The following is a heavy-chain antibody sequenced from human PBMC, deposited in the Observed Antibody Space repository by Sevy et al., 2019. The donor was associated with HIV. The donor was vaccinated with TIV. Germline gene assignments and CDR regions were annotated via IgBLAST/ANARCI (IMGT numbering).Heavy chain of an antibody. CDR1: GFTFSTYA. CDR2: VSSDGSEI. V-gene: IGHV3-30-3*01. Sequence: GVSLRLSCAVSGFTFSTYAMHWVRQAPGKGLECVAIVSSDGSEINYADSVKGRFTISRDNSRNTLYLQMNSLRTEDTALYYCARDQLGSIDYWGQGTLVTVSS. D-gene: IGHD7-27*01. J-gene: IGHJ4*02. CDR3: ARDQLGSIDY.